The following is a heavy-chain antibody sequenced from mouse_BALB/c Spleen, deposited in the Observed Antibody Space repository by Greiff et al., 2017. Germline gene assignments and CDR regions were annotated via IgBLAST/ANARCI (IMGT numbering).Heavy chain of an antibody. CDR1: GYSITSGYY. J-gene: IGHJ3*01. V-gene: IGHV3-6*02. CDR2: ISYDGSN. CDR3: ARGWGSSYVFFAY. Sequence: EVKLMESGPGLVKPSQSLSLTCSVTGYSITSGYYWNWIRQFPGNKLEWMGYISYDGSNNYNPSLKNRISITRDTSKNQFFLKLNSVTTEDTATYYCARGWGSSYVFFAYWGQGTLVTVSA. D-gene: IGHD1-1*01.